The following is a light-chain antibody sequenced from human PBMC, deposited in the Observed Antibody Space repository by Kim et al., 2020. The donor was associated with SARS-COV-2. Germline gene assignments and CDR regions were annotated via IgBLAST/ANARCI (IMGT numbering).Light chain of an antibody. V-gene: IGKV1-27*01. CDR2: AAS. Sequence: DVQMTQSPSSLSASVGDRVTITCRATRGINNHLAWYQHKPGSGPHLLIVAASTLRSGVPSRFSGSGSETDFTLTINSLQPEDVAVYFCQEYTSVPYFFGGGTKVDIK. J-gene: IGKJ4*01. CDR3: QEYTSVPYF. CDR1: RGINNH.